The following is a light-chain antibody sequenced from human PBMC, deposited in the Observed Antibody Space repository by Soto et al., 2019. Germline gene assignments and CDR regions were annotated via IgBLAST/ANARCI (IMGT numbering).Light chain of an antibody. V-gene: IGLV1-47*02. J-gene: IGLJ1*01. CDR1: SSNIGSYP. Sequence: QSVLTQSPSASRTPGQRFTISCYGSSSNIGSYPVYWYQQLPGTAPKLLINSDDQRPSGVPDRFSASKSGTSASLAISGLRSEDEADYYCAAWDASLSGHVFGAGTKLTVL. CDR2: SDD. CDR3: AAWDASLSGHV.